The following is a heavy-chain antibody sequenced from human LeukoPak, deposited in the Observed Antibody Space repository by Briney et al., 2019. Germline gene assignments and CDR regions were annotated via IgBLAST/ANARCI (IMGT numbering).Heavy chain of an antibody. Sequence: PGGSLRLSCAASGFTFSDYYMTWIRQAPGKGLEWVSYISANGNNKYYADSVKGRFTISRDNAKNSLYLQMNSLRVEDTAVYYCASSQSSVAGIVGCWGQGTLVTVSS. CDR1: GFTFSDYY. CDR3: ASSQSSVAGIVGC. CDR2: ISANGNNK. D-gene: IGHD6-19*01. V-gene: IGHV3-11*04. J-gene: IGHJ4*02.